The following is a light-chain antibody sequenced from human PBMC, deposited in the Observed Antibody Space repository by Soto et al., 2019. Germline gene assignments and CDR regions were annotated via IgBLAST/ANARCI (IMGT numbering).Light chain of an antibody. Sequence: DIQMTQSPSTLSASVGDRVTITCRASQSISSWLAWYQQKPGKAPKLLIYKASSLESGVPSRFSGSGSGTEFTLTLSSLQPDDFATYYCHQYKSYPVALGQGTKLEIK. CDR1: QSISSW. CDR2: KAS. V-gene: IGKV1-5*03. CDR3: HQYKSYPVA. J-gene: IGKJ2*01.